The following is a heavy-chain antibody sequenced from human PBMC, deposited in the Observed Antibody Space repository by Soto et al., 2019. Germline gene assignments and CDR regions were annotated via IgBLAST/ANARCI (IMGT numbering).Heavy chain of an antibody. D-gene: IGHD3-9*01. CDR1: GFTFSSYS. J-gene: IGHJ5*02. CDR3: ARDPSSYYDILTGYFKYNWFDP. V-gene: IGHV3-21*01. CDR2: ISSSSSYI. Sequence: GGSLRLSCAASGFTFSSYSMNWVRQAPGKGLEWVSSISSSSSYIYYADSVKGRFTISRDNAKNSLYLQMNSLRAEDTAVYYCARDPSSYYDILTGYFKYNWFDPWGQGTLVTVSS.